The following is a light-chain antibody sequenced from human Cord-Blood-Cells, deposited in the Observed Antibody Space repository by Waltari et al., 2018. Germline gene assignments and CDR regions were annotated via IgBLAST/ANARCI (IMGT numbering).Light chain of an antibody. V-gene: IGLV2-23*01. CDR1: SSDVGSYNL. CDR2: EGS. CDR3: CSYAGSSTP. J-gene: IGLJ2*01. Sequence: QSALTQPASVSGSPGQSITISCTGTSSDVGSYNLVSWYQQHPGKAPKLMIYEGSKRPSGVSNRFSGSKSGNTASLTISGLQAEDEADYYCCSYAGSSTPFGRGTKLTVL.